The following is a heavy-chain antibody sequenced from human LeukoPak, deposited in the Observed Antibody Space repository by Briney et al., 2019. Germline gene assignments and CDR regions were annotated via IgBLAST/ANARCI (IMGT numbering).Heavy chain of an antibody. CDR1: GFTFDDYG. V-gene: IGHV3-9*01. J-gene: IGHJ5*02. D-gene: IGHD6-13*01. CDR2: ISWNSASV. CDR3: AKDYGYSSSWYDH. Sequence: GRSLRLSCEAPGFTFDDYGMHWVRQAPGKGLEWVSTISWNSASVGYVDSVKGRFTISRDNAKKTLYLQMNSLRPEDTALYYCAKDYGYSSSWYDHWGQGTLVTVSS.